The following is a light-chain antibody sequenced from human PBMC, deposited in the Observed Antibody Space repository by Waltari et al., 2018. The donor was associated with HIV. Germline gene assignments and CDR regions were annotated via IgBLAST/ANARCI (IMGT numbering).Light chain of an antibody. Sequence: SCYRTQPTLLPVSPRQTARITCSRDRMHDKLVCWYQQKPGQSPVMVMYQDTMRPSGTPERFPASKAGDTATLSISGTQALDEADYYCQSWDSSTGVFGTGTKVTVL. CDR3: QSWDSSTGV. CDR2: QDT. J-gene: IGLJ1*01. V-gene: IGLV3-1*01. CDR1: RMHDKL.